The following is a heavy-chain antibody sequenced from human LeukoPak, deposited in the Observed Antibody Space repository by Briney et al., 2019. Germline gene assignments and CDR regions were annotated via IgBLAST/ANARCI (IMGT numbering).Heavy chain of an antibody. CDR2: IYSGGST. J-gene: IGHJ4*02. CDR3: ARARGYSYGYYFDY. D-gene: IGHD5-18*01. Sequence: GGSLRLSCAASGFTVSSNYMSWVRQAPGKGLEWVSVIYSGGSTYYADSVKGRFTISRDNSKNTLYLQMNSLRAEDTAVYYCARARGYSYGYYFDYWGQGTLVTVSS. CDR1: GFTVSSNY. V-gene: IGHV3-66*01.